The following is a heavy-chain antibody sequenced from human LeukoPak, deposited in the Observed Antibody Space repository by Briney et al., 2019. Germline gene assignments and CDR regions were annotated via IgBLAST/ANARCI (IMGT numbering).Heavy chain of an antibody. Sequence: GGSLRLSCAASEFTFSAYWMHWARQAPGKGLVWVSRIRGDGSMTNYADSVEGRFTISRDNAKNTLYLQMNSLRLEDTAVYYCARENLAAAADYWGQGTVVTVSS. V-gene: IGHV3-74*01. CDR3: ARENLAAAADY. CDR2: IRGDGSMT. D-gene: IGHD6-25*01. CDR1: EFTFSAYW. J-gene: IGHJ4*02.